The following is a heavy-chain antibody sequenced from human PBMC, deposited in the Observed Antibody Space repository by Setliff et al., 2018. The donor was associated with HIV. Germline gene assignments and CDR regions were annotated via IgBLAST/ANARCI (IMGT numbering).Heavy chain of an antibody. J-gene: IGHJ3*01. V-gene: IGHV1-18*01. CDR1: GYSFTTYA. Sequence: ASVKVSCKASGYSFTTYAISWVRQAPGQGLEWMGWISAYNGNTKYVQKLQGRVTMTTDTSTRTVYMELRSLRSDDTAVYYCARVPYRSAWFSGGHDAFDVWGQGTMVTVSS. D-gene: IGHD6-19*01. CDR2: ISAYNGNT. CDR3: ARVPYRSAWFSGGHDAFDV.